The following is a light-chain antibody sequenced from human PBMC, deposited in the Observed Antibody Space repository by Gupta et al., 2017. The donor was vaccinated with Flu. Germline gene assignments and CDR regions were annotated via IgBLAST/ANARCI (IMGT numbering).Light chain of an antibody. Sequence: QSALTQPASVSGSPGQSITISCTGTSSDVGAYNRVSWYQQYPGKPPKLMIYEVSNRPSGVSNRFSGSKSANMASLTISGLQAEDDADYYCSSFTTSNTWVFGGGTKLTVL. CDR2: EVS. CDR3: SSFTTSNTWV. V-gene: IGLV2-14*01. CDR1: SSDVGAYNR. J-gene: IGLJ3*02.